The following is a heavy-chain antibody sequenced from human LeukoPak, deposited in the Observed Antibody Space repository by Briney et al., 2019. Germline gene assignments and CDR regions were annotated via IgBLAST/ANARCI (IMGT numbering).Heavy chain of an antibody. Sequence: ASVKVSCKVSGYTLTELSMHWVRQAPGKGLEWMGGFDPEDGETIYAQKFQGRVTMTEDTSTDTAYMELSSLRSEDTAVYYCATARGDFDWLLPFDYWGQGTLVTVSS. CDR2: FDPEDGET. V-gene: IGHV1-24*01. CDR1: GYTLTELS. CDR3: ATARGDFDWLLPFDY. D-gene: IGHD3-9*01. J-gene: IGHJ4*02.